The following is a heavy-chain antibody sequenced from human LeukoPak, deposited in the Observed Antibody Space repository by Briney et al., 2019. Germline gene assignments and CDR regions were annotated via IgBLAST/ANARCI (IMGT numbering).Heavy chain of an antibody. CDR3: ARDPPSSRIVVVPSNN. CDR2: ISWNSGSI. CDR1: GFTFDDYA. Sequence: GGSLRLSCAASGFTFDDYAMHWVRQAPGKGLEWVSGISWNSGSIGYADSVKGRFTISRDNAKNSLYLQMNSLRAEDTAVYYCARDPPSSRIVVVPSNNWGQGTLVTVSS. J-gene: IGHJ4*02. D-gene: IGHD3-22*01. V-gene: IGHV3-9*01.